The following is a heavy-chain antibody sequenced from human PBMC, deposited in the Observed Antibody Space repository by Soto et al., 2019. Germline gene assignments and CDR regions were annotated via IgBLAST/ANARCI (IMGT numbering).Heavy chain of an antibody. D-gene: IGHD3-3*01. J-gene: IGHJ4*02. CDR3: AKGAVTSIFGYFDY. V-gene: IGHV3-9*01. CDR1: GFTFDDYA. Sequence: EVHLVESGGGLVQPGRSLRLSCTASGFTFDDYAMHWVRQVPGKGLEWVSSISWNGGNIVYADSVKGRFTISRDSANNSLYLQMSSLRTEDTALYYCAKGAVTSIFGYFDYWGQGTLVTVSS. CDR2: ISWNGGNI.